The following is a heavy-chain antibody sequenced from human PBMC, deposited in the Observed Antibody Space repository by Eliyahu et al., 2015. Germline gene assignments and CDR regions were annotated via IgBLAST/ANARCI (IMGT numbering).Heavy chain of an antibody. CDR1: GFTFSSYS. Sequence: ELQLVESGGGLVKPGXSLRLSCAAXGFTFSSYSMNWXXXAPGKGLEWVSSISSSSSYIYYADSVKGRFTISRDNAKNSLYLQMNSLRAEDTAVYYCAREAVAHFDYWGQGTLVTVSS. CDR2: ISSSSSYI. CDR3: AREAVAHFDY. V-gene: IGHV3-21*01. D-gene: IGHD6-19*01. J-gene: IGHJ4*02.